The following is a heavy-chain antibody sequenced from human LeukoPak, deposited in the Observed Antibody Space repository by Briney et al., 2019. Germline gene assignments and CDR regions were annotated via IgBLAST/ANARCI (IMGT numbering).Heavy chain of an antibody. CDR3: AREIFGSGSYAYF. CDR2: IWPDGSPK. D-gene: IGHD3-10*01. V-gene: IGHV3-33*01. Sequence: GRSLRLSCAAPGFSFNTYAMHWVRQAPGQGLEWVALIWPDGSPKFYSNSVSGQFTISKDNSKNTVSIQMNNVRPEDTAVYYCAREIFGSGSYAYFWGQGTLVTVSS. CDR1: GFSFNTYA. J-gene: IGHJ4*02.